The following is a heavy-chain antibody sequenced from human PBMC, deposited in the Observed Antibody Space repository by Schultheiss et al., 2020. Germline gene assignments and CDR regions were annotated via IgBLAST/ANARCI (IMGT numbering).Heavy chain of an antibody. Sequence: GGSLRLSCAASGFTFSSYAMHWVRQAPGKGLEWVAVIYSGGSTYYADSVKGRFTISRDNSKNTLYLQMNSLRAEDTAVYYCARSRIDCSSTSCYTWFDPWGQGSLVTVSS. CDR2: IYSGGST. CDR1: GFTFSSYA. CDR3: ARSRIDCSSTSCYTWFDP. D-gene: IGHD2-2*02. V-gene: IGHV3-66*01. J-gene: IGHJ5*02.